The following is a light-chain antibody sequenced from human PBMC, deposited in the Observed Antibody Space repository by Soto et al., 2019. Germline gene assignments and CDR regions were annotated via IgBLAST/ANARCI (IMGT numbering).Light chain of an antibody. CDR3: QQYHSSPPT. J-gene: IGKJ2*01. CDR1: QSVDSN. CDR2: GVS. V-gene: IGKV3-20*01. Sequence: EIVLTQSPGTLSLSPGERATLSCRASQSVDSNLAWYQQKPGQAPRLLIYGVSTRGAGIPDKFSGSGSGTYFSLTISSLEPEDFAVFYCQQYHSSPPTFGQGTKLEIK.